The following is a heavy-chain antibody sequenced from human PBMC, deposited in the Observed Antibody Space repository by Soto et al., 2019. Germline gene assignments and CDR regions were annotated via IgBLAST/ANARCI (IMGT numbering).Heavy chain of an antibody. CDR3: ARAKRYYDILTTFYYYYGMDV. CDR2: IYYSGST. Sequence: SETLSLTCTVSGGSISSGGYYWSWIRRHPGKGLEWIGYIYYSGSTYYNPSLKSRVTISVDTSKNQFSLKLSSVTAADTAVYYCARAKRYYDILTTFYYYYGMDVWGQGTTVTVSS. D-gene: IGHD3-9*01. J-gene: IGHJ6*02. CDR1: GGSISSGGYY. V-gene: IGHV4-31*03.